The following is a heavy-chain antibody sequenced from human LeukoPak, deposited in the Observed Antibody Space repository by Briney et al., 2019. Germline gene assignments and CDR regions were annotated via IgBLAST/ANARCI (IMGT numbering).Heavy chain of an antibody. CDR2: IIPILGIA. J-gene: IGHJ6*02. Sequence: GASVKVSCKASGGTFSSYTISWVRQAPGQGLEWMGRIIPILGIANYARKFQGRVTITADKSTSTACMELSSLRSEDTAVYYCAKGVNSGWLADGYYGMDVWGQGTTVTVSS. CDR3: AKGVNSGWLADGYYGMDV. V-gene: IGHV1-69*02. CDR1: GGTFSSYT. D-gene: IGHD6-19*01.